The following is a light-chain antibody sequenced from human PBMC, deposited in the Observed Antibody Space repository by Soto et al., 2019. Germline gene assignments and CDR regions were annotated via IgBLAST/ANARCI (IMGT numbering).Light chain of an antibody. Sequence: IVFTQSPATLSLSPGETATLSCRASQSVSSYLAWYQQKPGQAPRLVIFDASNRATGIPARFSGSGSGTEFTLTISSLHPDDFATYYCQHYNADLVTFGPGTKVDIK. CDR3: QHYNADLVT. J-gene: IGKJ3*01. V-gene: IGKV3-11*01. CDR1: QSVSSY. CDR2: DAS.